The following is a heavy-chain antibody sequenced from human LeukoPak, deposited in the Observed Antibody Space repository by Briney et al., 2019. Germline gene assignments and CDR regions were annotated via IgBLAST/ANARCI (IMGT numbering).Heavy chain of an antibody. CDR2: IYPADSDI. CDR1: GYSFTNYW. D-gene: IGHD1-26*01. V-gene: IGHV5-51*01. J-gene: IGHJ4*02. Sequence: GESLKISCKCSGYSFTNYWIGWVRQMPGKGLEWMGIIYPADSDIRYSPSFQGQVTISADKSISTAYLQWSSLKASDTAIYYCARPLRGLIDSWGQGTLVTVSS. CDR3: ARPLRGLIDS.